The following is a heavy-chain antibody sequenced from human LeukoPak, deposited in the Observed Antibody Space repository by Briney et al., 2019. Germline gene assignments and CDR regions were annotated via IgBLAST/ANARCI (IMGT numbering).Heavy chain of an antibody. CDR3: ARGPTIGETGYFDY. V-gene: IGHV4-34*01. J-gene: IGHJ4*03. CDR2: INHRGDI. CDR1: GGSFSAYY. D-gene: IGHD1-1*01. Sequence: SETLSLTCAVYGGSFSAYYWSWIRQSPGKGLEWIAEINHRGDINYNPSVKSRVSISVDTSKNQFSLKVTSLTAADTAVYYCARGPTIGETGYFDYWGQGTLVTVSS.